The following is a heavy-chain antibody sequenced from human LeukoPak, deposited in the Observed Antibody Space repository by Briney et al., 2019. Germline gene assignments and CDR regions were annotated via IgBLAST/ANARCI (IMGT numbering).Heavy chain of an antibody. CDR1: GFTLNSDW. Sequence: PGGSLRLSCVVSGFTLNSDWMSWVRQAPGKGLEWVANIKKDGIEKYYVESVKGRFTISRDNAKNSLYLQMNSLRAEDTAVYYCARGRYSSRSGGYYFDIWGQGTLVTASS. J-gene: IGHJ4*02. CDR2: IKKDGIEK. CDR3: ARGRYSSRSGGYYFDI. D-gene: IGHD2-2*01. V-gene: IGHV3-7*01.